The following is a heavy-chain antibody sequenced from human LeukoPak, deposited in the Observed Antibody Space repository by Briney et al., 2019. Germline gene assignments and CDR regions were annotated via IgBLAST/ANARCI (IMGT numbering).Heavy chain of an antibody. CDR1: GGSITSSSYY. Sequence: SETLSLTCTVSGGSITSSSYYWGWIRQPPGKGLQWIGSFYYSGSPYYTSSLKSRVTISVDTSKNQFSLKLASLTAADTAVYYCARRPIVGSTGFYFDPWGPGTLVTVSS. V-gene: IGHV4-39*01. D-gene: IGHD1-26*01. J-gene: IGHJ5*02. CDR3: ARRPIVGSTGFYFDP. CDR2: FYYSGSP.